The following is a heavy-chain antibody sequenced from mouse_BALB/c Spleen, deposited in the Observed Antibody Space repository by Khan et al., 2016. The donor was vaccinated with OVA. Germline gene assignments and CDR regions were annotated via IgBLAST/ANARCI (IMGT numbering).Heavy chain of an antibody. CDR2: IWSDGHT. CDR1: GFSLTSYG. V-gene: IGHV2-6-1*01. Sequence: QVQLKESGPGLVAPSQSLSITCTISGFSLTSYGVHWVRQPPGKGLEWLVVIWSDGHTTYNSALKSRLSISKDNSKSQVFLKMSSLRTGGTGRDDCAGQGYCGNCGPYWDGWGAGTTVTSSS. J-gene: IGHJ1*01. D-gene: IGHD2-1*01. CDR3: AGQGYCGNCGPYWDG.